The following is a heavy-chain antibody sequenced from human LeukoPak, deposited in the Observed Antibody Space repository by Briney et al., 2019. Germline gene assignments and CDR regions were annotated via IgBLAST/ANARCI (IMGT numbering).Heavy chain of an antibody. CDR3: AKRGGTPQFYIDF. Sequence: GGSLRLSCVTSGFTFSNFAMNWVRQAPGKGLEWVSTISTGGTTYYADSVKGRFTISRDNSENTLYLRMSSLRAEDTAVYFCAKRGGTPQFYIDFWGQGTLVTVSS. D-gene: IGHD3-16*01. CDR2: ISTGGTT. V-gene: IGHV3-23*01. J-gene: IGHJ4*02. CDR1: GFTFSNFA.